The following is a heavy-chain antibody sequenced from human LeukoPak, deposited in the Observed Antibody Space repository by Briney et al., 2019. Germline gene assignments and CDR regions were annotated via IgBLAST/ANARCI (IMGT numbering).Heavy chain of an antibody. D-gene: IGHD3-16*01. Sequence: GGSLRLSCAASGFTFSSYWMNWARQAPGKGLEWVASINHNGNVNYYVDSVKGRFTISRDNAKNSLYLQMSNLRAEDTGVYFCARGGGLDVWGQGATVTVSS. V-gene: IGHV3-7*03. CDR2: INHNGNVN. J-gene: IGHJ6*02. CDR1: GFTFSSYW. CDR3: ARGGGLDV.